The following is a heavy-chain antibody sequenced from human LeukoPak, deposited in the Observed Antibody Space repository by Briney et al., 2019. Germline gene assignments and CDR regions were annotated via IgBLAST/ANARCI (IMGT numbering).Heavy chain of an antibody. V-gene: IGHV3-23*01. J-gene: IGHJ5*02. D-gene: IGHD3-10*01. CDR1: GFTFSSYG. CDR2: TSGSGGRT. Sequence: PGGSLRLSCAASGFTFSSYGMNWVRQAPGKGLEWVSTTSGSGGRTFYGDSVKGRFSISRDIPKNTLYLQMNSLRAEDTAVYYCAKGYYASGSYGWFDTWGQGTLVTVSS. CDR3: AKGYYASGSYGWFDT.